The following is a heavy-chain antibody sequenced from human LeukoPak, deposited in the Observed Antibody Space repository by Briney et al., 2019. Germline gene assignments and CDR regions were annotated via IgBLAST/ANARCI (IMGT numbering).Heavy chain of an antibody. V-gene: IGHV3-23*01. J-gene: IGHJ4*02. D-gene: IGHD1-26*01. CDR3: AGELVRGY. CDR2: VSGSGSRT. Sequence: GGSLRLSCAASGFTFITYAMSWVRQPPGKGLEWVSTVSGSGSRTYYADSVKGRFTISRDNSKNTLFLQMDSLRAEDTAVHYCAGELVRGYWGQGTLVTVSS. CDR1: GFTFITYA.